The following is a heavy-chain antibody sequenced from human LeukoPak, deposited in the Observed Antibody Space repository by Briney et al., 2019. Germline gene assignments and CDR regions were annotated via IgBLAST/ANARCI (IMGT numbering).Heavy chain of an antibody. D-gene: IGHD2-21*02. CDR2: IYYSGST. CDR1: GGSISNYY. CDR3: ARLPGYCGGDCYSDY. J-gene: IGHJ4*02. Sequence: SETLSLTRTVSGGSISNYYWSWIRQPPGKGLEWIGYIYYSGSTNYNPSLKSRVTISVDTSKNQFSLKLSSVTAADTAVYYCARLPGYCGGDCYSDYWGQGTLVTVSS. V-gene: IGHV4-59*08.